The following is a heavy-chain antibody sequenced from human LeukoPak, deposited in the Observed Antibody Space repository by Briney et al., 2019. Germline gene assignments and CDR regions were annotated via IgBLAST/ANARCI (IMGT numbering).Heavy chain of an antibody. Sequence: ASVKVSCKASGGTFSSHAISWVRQAPGQGLEWMGGIIPIFGTANYAQKFQGRVTITADESTSTAYMELSSLRSEDTAVYYCVRQQTPHGNFDYWGQGTLVTVSS. CDR2: IIPIFGTA. D-gene: IGHD1-26*01. V-gene: IGHV1-69*01. CDR3: VRQQTPHGNFDY. J-gene: IGHJ4*02. CDR1: GGTFSSHA.